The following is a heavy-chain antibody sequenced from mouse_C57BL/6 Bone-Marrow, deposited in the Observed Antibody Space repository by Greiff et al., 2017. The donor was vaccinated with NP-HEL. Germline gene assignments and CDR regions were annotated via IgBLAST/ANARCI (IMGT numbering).Heavy chain of an antibody. J-gene: IGHJ2*01. V-gene: IGHV1-69*01. CDR1: GYTFTSYW. CDR3: ATAEATGYFDY. CDR2: IDPSDSYT. D-gene: IGHD3-2*02. Sequence: QVQLQQSGAELVMPGASVKLSCKASGYTFTSYWMHWVKQRPGQGLEWIGEIDPSDSYTNYNQKFKGKSTLTVDKSSSTAYMQLSSLTSEDSAVYYCATAEATGYFDYWGQGTTLTVSS.